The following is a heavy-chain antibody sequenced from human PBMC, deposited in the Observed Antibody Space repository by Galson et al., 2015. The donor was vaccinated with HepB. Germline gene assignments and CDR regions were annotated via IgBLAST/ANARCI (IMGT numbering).Heavy chain of an antibody. J-gene: IGHJ6*03. CDR3: AKEVYYCMDV. V-gene: IGHV3-48*01. CDR1: GFTFSTYS. CDR2: ISSSSSTI. Sequence: SLRLSCAASGFTFSTYSMNWVRQAPGKGLEWVSYISSSSSTIYYADSVKGRFTISRDNAKNSLYLQMNSLRVEDTAVYYCAKEVYYCMDVWGKGTTVTVSS.